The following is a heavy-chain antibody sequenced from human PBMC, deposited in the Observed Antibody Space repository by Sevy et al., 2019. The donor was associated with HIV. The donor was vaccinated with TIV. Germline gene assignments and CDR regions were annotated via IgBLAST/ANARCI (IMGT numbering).Heavy chain of an antibody. CDR3: ARRIVGATFFDY. J-gene: IGHJ4*02. CDR1: GYTVTSNG. D-gene: IGHD1-26*01. CDR2: ISASNGNT. Sequence: ASVNVSCKASGYTVTSNGITWVRQAPGQGLEWMGWISASNGNTNYAQKLQGRVTMTTDTSTSTAYMELRSLRSDDTAVYYCARRIVGATFFDYWGQGTLVTVSS. V-gene: IGHV1-18*04.